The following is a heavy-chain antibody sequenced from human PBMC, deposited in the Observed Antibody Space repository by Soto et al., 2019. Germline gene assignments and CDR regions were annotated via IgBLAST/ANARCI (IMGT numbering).Heavy chain of an antibody. CDR1: SDSIRSSNW. D-gene: IGHD5-12*01. CDR3: ARRATAERTSNWLDP. Sequence: QVQLQESGPGLVKPSGTLSLTCAVSSDSIRSSNWWSWVRQHPGKGLEWIGEIFPSGSTNYNPSLMSRVTISVDKSKNQFSLNLSSVTAADTGVYYCARRATAERTSNWLDPWGKGILVIVSS. CDR2: IFPSGST. V-gene: IGHV4-4*02. J-gene: IGHJ5*02.